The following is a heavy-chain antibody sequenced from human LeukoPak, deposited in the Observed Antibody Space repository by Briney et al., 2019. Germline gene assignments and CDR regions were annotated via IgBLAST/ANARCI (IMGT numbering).Heavy chain of an antibody. V-gene: IGHV1-69*04. Sequence: GASVKVSCKASGGTFSSYAISWVRQAPGQGLEWMGRIIPILGIANYAQKFQGRVTITEDKSTSTAYMELSSLRSEETAVYYCAREVGVRSVYYYYGMDVWGQGTTVTVSS. CDR2: IIPILGIA. CDR1: GGTFSSYA. CDR3: AREVGVRSVYYYYGMDV. D-gene: IGHD2-15*01. J-gene: IGHJ6*02.